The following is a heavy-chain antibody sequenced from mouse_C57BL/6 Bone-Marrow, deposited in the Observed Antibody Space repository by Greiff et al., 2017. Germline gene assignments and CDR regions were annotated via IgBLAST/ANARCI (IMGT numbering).Heavy chain of an antibody. J-gene: IGHJ4*01. V-gene: IGHV5-17*01. CDR2: ISSGSSTI. D-gene: IGHD2-5*01. CDR3: ARGSNYSALDY. CDR1: GFTFSDYG. Sequence: EVQGVVSGGGLVKPGGSLKLSCAASGFTFSDYGMHWVRQAPEKGLAWVAYISSGSSTIYYADTVKGRFTISRDNAKNTLFLQMTSLRSYDTAKCYCARGSNYSALDYWGQGTSVTVSS.